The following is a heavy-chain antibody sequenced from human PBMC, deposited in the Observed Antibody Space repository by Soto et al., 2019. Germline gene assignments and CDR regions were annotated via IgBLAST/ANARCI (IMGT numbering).Heavy chain of an antibody. D-gene: IGHD6-13*01. CDR2: GYYTGTT. CDR3: ARDLAAVPRAFDY. V-gene: IGHV4-59*01. J-gene: IGHJ4*02. Sequence: SETLSLTCTVSGGSISSYFYIWVRQPPGKGLEWIGSGYYTGTTDYNPSLKSRVTISVDTSKTQFSLNLRSVTAADTAVYYCARDLAAVPRAFDYWGRGTLVTVSS. CDR1: GGSISSYF.